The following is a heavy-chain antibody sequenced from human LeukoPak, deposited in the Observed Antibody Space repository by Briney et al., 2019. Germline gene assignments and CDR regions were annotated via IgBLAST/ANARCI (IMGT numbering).Heavy chain of an antibody. Sequence: ASVKVSCKASGYTFSSYAMNWVRQAPGQGLEWVGWINTNTGNPTYAQDFTGRFVFSLDTSVTTTYLQISSLKAEDTAVYYCARDNDSRDPPHFDYWGQGTLVTVSS. CDR3: ARDNDSRDPPHFDY. V-gene: IGHV7-4-1*02. CDR2: INTNTGNP. J-gene: IGHJ4*02. CDR1: GYTFSSYA. D-gene: IGHD3-16*01.